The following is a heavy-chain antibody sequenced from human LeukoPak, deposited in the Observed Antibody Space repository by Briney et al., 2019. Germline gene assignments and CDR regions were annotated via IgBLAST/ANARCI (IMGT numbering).Heavy chain of an antibody. J-gene: IGHJ4*02. CDR2: INWNGGSP. Sequence: GSLRLSCAAYGCTFDDYGMSWVRQAPGKGLEWVSDINWNGGSPGNADSVKGRFPNSRDNAKISLYLQMPSLRAEDTAVYYCARGMIPISPPLCFDYWAQEPLATV. CDR3: ARGMIPISPPLCFDY. V-gene: IGHV3-20*04. CDR1: GCTFDDYG. D-gene: IGHD3-9*01.